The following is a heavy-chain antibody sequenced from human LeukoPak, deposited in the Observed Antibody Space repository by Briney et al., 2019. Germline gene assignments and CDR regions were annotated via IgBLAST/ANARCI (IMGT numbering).Heavy chain of an antibody. CDR3: ARGYGSSWSVRCDAFDI. V-gene: IGHV1-2*02. Sequence: ASVKVSCKASGYTFTGYYMHWVRQAPGQGLEWMGWINPNSGGTNHAQKFQGRVTMTRDTSISTAYMELSRLRSDDTAVYYCARGYGSSWSVRCDAFDIWGQGTMVTVSS. CDR2: INPNSGGT. CDR1: GYTFTGYY. D-gene: IGHD6-13*01. J-gene: IGHJ3*02.